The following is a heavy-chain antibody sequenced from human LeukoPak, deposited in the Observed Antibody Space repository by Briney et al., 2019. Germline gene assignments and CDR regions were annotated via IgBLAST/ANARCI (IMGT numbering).Heavy chain of an antibody. CDR2: ISYDGSNK. J-gene: IGHJ6*02. Sequence: SCKASGYTFTSYAMHWVRQAPGKGLEWVAVISYDGSNKYYADSVKGRFTISRDNSKNTLYLQMNSLRAEDTAVYYCARDLNDVVLGDYYYGTDVWGQGTTVTVSS. CDR1: GYTFTSYA. CDR3: ARDLNDVVLGDYYYGTDV. D-gene: IGHD2-8*02. V-gene: IGHV3-30-3*01.